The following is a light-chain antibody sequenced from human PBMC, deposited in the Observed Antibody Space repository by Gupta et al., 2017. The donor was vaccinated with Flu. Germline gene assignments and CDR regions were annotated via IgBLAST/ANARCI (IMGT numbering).Light chain of an antibody. CDR1: QSVTSN. CDR2: GAS. Sequence: IAMTQSPDTLSVSPGERATLSCMASQSVTSNIDWYQHKPGRAPRLLIYGASTRATGLTERLSRSGSGPEXTLSISXRLTEDFAVHYFQQYADWPPPTFGXGTRLEIK. J-gene: IGKJ5*01. V-gene: IGKV3-15*01. CDR3: QQYADWPPPT.